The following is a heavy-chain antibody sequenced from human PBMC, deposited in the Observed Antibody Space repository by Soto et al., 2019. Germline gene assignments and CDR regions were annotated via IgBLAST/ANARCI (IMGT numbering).Heavy chain of an antibody. CDR1: GFTFSSYA. D-gene: IGHD2-21*02. J-gene: IGHJ4*02. CDR3: AKGGVVVTEGDY. V-gene: IGHV3-23*01. Sequence: EVQLLESGGGLVQPGGSLRLSCAASGFTFSSYAMSWVRQAPGKGLEWVSAISDSGGSTYYADSVKGRFTISRDNSKNTLYLQMNSLRAEDTAVYYCAKGGVVVTEGDYWGQGTLVTVSS. CDR2: ISDSGGST.